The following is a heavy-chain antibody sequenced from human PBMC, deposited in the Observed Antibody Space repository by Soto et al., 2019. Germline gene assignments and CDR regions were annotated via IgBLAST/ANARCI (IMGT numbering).Heavy chain of an antibody. D-gene: IGHD4-4*01. CDR3: TRGLTKFAY. CDR2: IRSKAYGGTT. V-gene: IGHV3-49*03. J-gene: IGHJ4*02. Sequence: GVLRLSCTASGFTFCDYAMSWFRQAPGKGLEWVGFIRSKAYGGTTEYAASVKGRFTISRDDSKSIAYLQMNSLKTEDTAVYYCTRGLTKFAYWGQGTLVTVSS. CDR1: GFTFCDYA.